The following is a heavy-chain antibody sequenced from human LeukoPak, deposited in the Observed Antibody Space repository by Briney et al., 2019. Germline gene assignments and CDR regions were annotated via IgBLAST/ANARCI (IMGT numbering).Heavy chain of an antibody. CDR2: IYYSGST. CDR3: ARQVEMATNPFDY. D-gene: IGHD5-24*01. Sequence: SETLSLTCTVSGGSISSSSYYWGWIRQPPGKGLEWIGSIYYSGSTYYNPSLKSRVTISVDTSKNQFSLKLSSVTAADTAVYYCARQVEMATNPFDYWGQGTLVTVSS. V-gene: IGHV4-39*01. CDR1: GGSISSSSYY. J-gene: IGHJ4*02.